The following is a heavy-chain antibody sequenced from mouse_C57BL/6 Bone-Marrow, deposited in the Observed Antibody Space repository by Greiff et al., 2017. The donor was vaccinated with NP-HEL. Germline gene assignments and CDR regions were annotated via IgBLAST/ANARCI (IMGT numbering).Heavy chain of an antibody. Sequence: VQLKQSGGDLVKPGGSLKLSCAASGFTFSSSGMSWVRQTPDKRLEWVATISSGGSYTYYPDSVKGRFTISRDNAKNTLYLQMSSLKSEDTAMYYCARQGEYYAMDYWGQGTSVTVSS. CDR1: GFTFSSSG. CDR2: ISSGGSYT. CDR3: ARQGEYYAMDY. J-gene: IGHJ4*01. V-gene: IGHV5-6*01.